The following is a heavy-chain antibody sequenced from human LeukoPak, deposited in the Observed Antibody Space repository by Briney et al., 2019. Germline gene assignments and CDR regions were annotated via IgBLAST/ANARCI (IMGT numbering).Heavy chain of an antibody. CDR1: GGSISSGDYY. CDR2: IYYSGST. Sequence: PSQTLSLTCTVSGGSISSGDYYWSWIRQPPGKGLEWIGYIYYSGSTNYNPSLKSRVTISVDTSKNQFSLKLSSVTAADTAVYYCARGDPLYGMDVWGQGTTVTVSS. V-gene: IGHV4-61*08. CDR3: ARGDPLYGMDV. J-gene: IGHJ6*02.